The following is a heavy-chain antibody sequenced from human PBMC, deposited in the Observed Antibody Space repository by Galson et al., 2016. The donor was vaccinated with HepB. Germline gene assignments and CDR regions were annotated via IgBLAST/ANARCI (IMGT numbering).Heavy chain of an antibody. CDR2: IKHDGSEK. CDR1: GFTFRTYW. CDR3: ARSPRPAYYYYAMDV. J-gene: IGHJ6*02. V-gene: IGHV3-7*01. Sequence: SLRLSCAASGFTFRTYWMNWVRQAPGRGLEWVANIKHDGSEKYYVDSVKGRFTITRDNAKNSLYLQMNSLRAEDTAVYYCARSPRPAYYYYAMDVWGQGTTVTVSS.